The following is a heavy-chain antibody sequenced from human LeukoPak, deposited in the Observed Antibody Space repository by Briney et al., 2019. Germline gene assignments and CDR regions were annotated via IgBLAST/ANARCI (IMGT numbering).Heavy chain of an antibody. CDR3: ARSSHYDFWSGYYEFDY. D-gene: IGHD3-3*01. V-gene: IGHV4-61*02. Sequence: SETLSLTCTVSGGSISSGSYYWSWIRQPAGKGLEWIARIYTSGSTNYNPSLKSRVTISVDTSKNQFSLKLSSVTAADTAVYYCARSSHYDFWSGYYEFDYWGQGTLVTVSS. CDR2: IYTSGST. CDR1: GGSISSGSYY. J-gene: IGHJ4*02.